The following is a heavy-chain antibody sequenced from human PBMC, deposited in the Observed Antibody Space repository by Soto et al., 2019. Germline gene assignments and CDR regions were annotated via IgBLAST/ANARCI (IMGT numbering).Heavy chain of an antibody. Sequence: GGSLRLSCATSGFTFSSYSMNWVRQAPGKGLEWVSYISSSSSTIYYADSVKGRFTISRDNAKNSLYLQMNSLRAEDTAVYYCARAGTLGYCSGGSCSFFFRGQGTLVTVSS. CDR3: ARAGTLGYCSGGSCSFFF. V-gene: IGHV3-48*01. D-gene: IGHD2-15*01. CDR2: ISSSSSTI. J-gene: IGHJ4*02. CDR1: GFTFSSYS.